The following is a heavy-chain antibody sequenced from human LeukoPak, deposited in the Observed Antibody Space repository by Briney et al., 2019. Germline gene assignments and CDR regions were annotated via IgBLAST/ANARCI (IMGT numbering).Heavy chain of an antibody. CDR3: ARDQGYYYGSGSYYNVGRDWFDP. CDR2: ISAYNGNT. V-gene: IGHV1-18*04. CDR1: GYTFTSYG. D-gene: IGHD3-10*01. Sequence: ASVKVSCKASGYTFTSYGISWVRQAPGQGLEWMGWISAYNGNTNYAQKLQGRVTMTTDTSTSTAYMELRCLRSDDTAVYYCARDQGYYYGSGSYYNVGRDWFDPWGQGTLVTVSS. J-gene: IGHJ5*02.